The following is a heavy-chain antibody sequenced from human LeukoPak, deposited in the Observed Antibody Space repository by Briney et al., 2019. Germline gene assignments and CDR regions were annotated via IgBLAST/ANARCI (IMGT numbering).Heavy chain of an antibody. CDR3: ARGRWTATETTYYLDY. CDR2: INAGNGKT. CDR1: GYSFSDYA. D-gene: IGHD4-17*01. J-gene: IGHJ4*02. Sequence: ASVKVSCKASGYSFSDYAIQWVRQAPGQRLEWMGWINAGNGKTKYSQNFQGRGTVTRDRSASTAYMELSSLRSEDTSIYYCARGRWTATETTYYLDYWGQGTLVTVSS. V-gene: IGHV1-3*01.